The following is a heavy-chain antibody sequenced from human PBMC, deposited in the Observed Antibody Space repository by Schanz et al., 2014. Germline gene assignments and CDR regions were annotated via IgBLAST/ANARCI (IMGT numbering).Heavy chain of an antibody. CDR2: ISAYNGNT. Sequence: QVQLVQSGVEVKKPGASVKVSCKASGYTFVSYSMHWVRQAPGQGLEWMGWISAYNGNTNYAQKHHGRVAMTTDTSTSTAYMELSRLRSDDAAVYYCAGDDRFVEWSLLGSWGQGTLVTVSS. D-gene: IGHD3-3*01. CDR3: AGDDRFVEWSLLGS. V-gene: IGHV1-18*04. CDR1: GYTFVSYS. J-gene: IGHJ5*02.